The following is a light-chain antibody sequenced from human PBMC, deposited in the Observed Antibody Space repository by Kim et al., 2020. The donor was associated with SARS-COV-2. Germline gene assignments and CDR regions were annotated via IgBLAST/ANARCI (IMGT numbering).Light chain of an antibody. CDR2: DNN. Sequence: QEVTLSGSGSSSNIGKNYVARYQQLPGTAPKLLIYDNNKRPSGIPDRLSGSKSGTSATLGITGLQTGDEADYYCGTWDSSLSAGVVFGGGTQLTVL. J-gene: IGLJ2*01. V-gene: IGLV1-51*01. CDR1: SSNIGKNY. CDR3: GTWDSSLSAGVV.